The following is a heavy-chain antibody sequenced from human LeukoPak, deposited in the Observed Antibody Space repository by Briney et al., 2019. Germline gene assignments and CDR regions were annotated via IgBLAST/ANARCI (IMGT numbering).Heavy chain of an antibody. Sequence: SLRLSCAASGFTFDDYAMHWVRQAPGKGLEWVSGISWNSGSIGYADSVKGRFTISRDNAKNSLYLQMNSLRAEDTALYYCAKGGSYSNYVKGFGYWGQGTLVTVSS. J-gene: IGHJ4*02. CDR3: AKGGSYSNYVKGFGY. D-gene: IGHD4-11*01. CDR2: ISWNSGSI. V-gene: IGHV3-9*01. CDR1: GFTFDDYA.